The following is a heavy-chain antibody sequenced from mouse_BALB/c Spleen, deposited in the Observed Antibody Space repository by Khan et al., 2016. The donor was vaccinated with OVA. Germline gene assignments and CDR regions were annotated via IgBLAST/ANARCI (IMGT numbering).Heavy chain of an antibody. CDR3: ARHADDCYYDY. J-gene: IGHJ2*01. D-gene: IGHD1-1*01. Sequence: QVQLQQSGPELVRPGVSVKISCKGSGYTFTDYAMHWVKLSHAKSLQWIGLISTYSGNTNYNQNLKVKATMTVDKSTSTAYMELARLTTDASAIYYCARHADDCYYDYWGQGTTLTVSS. CDR2: ISTYSGNT. CDR1: GYTFTDYA. V-gene: IGHV1S137*01.